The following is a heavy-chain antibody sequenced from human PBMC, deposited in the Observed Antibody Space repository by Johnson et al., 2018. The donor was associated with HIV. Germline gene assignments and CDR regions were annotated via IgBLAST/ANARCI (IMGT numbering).Heavy chain of an antibody. CDR1: GFSFSSYA. CDR3: ARSFSGPDAFDI. CDR2: ISYDGSNK. D-gene: IGHD5-12*01. Sequence: QVQLVESGGGVVQPGRSLRLSCAASGFSFSSYAMHWVRQAPGKGLEWVAIISYDGSNKYYADSVKGRFIISRDNAKNTLYLQMNSLRSEDTGVFYCARSFSGPDAFDIWGQGTMVTVSS. J-gene: IGHJ3*02. V-gene: IGHV3-30-3*01.